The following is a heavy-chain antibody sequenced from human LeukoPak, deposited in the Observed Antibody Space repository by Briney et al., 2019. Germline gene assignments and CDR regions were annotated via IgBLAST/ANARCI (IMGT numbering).Heavy chain of an antibody. CDR1: GFTFSSYG. V-gene: IGHV3-33*06. CDR3: AKDRSYGHYFDY. CDR2: IWYDGSNK. Sequence: GGSLRLSCAASGFTFSSYGMHWVRQAPGKGLEWVAVIWYDGSNKYYADSVKGRFTISRDNSKNTLYLQMNSLRAEDTAVYYCAKDRSYGHYFDYWGQGTLVTVSS. D-gene: IGHD5-18*01. J-gene: IGHJ4*02.